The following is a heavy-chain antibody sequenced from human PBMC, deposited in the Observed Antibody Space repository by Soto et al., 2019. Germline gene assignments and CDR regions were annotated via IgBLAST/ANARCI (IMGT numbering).Heavy chain of an antibody. J-gene: IGHJ4*02. CDR1: GYTFTSYD. V-gene: IGHV1-18*01. Sequence: QVQLVQSGAEVKKPGASVKVSCKASGYTFTSYDISWVRQAPGQGLEWMGWISAYNGNTNYAQKLQGRVTMTTDTPTSTADMERRSLRSDDTAVYYCARDGAHYYGSGSFNDYWGQGTLVTVSS. CDR3: ARDGAHYYGSGSFNDY. D-gene: IGHD3-10*01. CDR2: ISAYNGNT.